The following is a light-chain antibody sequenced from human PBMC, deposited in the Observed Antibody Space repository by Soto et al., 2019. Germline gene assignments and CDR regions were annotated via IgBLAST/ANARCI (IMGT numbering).Light chain of an antibody. V-gene: IGKV3-15*01. Sequence: EVVMTQSPATLSVSPGERVTLSCRASQTVHSNLAWYQQRPGQAPSLLISYASTRPTGIPARFSGSGSGTEFTLTISSLQSEDSGVYYCQHYSNWPPTFGPGTKVEIK. CDR1: QTVHSN. CDR2: YAS. J-gene: IGKJ3*01. CDR3: QHYSNWPPT.